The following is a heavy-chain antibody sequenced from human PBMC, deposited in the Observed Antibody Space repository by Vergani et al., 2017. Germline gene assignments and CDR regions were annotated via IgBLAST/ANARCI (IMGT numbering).Heavy chain of an antibody. V-gene: IGHV3-13*01. CDR1: GFTFSTYD. J-gene: IGHJ4*02. D-gene: IGHD3-16*01. CDR3: AKHFRGWGIDY. CDR2: IGTAGDT. Sequence: EVQLVESGGGLVKPGGSLRLSCAASGFTFSTYDMHWVRQATGKGLEWVSAIGTAGDTYYPGSVKGRFTLSRDFSKNTLYLQMNSLRTDDTATYYCAKHFRGWGIDYWGQGTQVIVSS.